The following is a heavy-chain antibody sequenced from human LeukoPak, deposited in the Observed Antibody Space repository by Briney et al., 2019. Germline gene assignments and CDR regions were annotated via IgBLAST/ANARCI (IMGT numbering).Heavy chain of an antibody. CDR1: GGSISTHY. D-gene: IGHD2-2*01. J-gene: IGHJ6*03. CDR3: ARLGPAATYSYYYYLDV. CDR2: IHYSVST. Sequence: SETLSLTCAVSGGSISTHYWSWIRRPPGKGLEYIGYIHYSVSTNYNPSLKSRVTISMDTSMNQFSLGLSSVTAADTAVYYCARLGPAATYSYYYYLDVWGKGTTVTVSS. V-gene: IGHV4-59*11.